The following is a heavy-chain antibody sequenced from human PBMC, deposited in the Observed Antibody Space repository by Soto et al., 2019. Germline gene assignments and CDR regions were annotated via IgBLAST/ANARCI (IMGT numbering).Heavy chain of an antibody. V-gene: IGHV4-39*07. CDR3: AREAAGILNWFDP. CDR2: IYHSGST. Sequence: SETLSLTCTVSGDSISNSGYYWGWIRQPPGKGLEWIGNIYHSGSTNYNPSLKSRVTISVDKSKNQFSLKLSSVTAADTAVYYCAREAAGILNWFDPWGQGTLVTVSS. J-gene: IGHJ5*02. CDR1: GDSISNSGYY. D-gene: IGHD6-25*01.